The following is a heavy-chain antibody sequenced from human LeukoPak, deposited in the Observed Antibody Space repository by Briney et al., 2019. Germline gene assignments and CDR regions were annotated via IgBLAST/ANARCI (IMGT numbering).Heavy chain of an antibody. D-gene: IGHD5-18*01. CDR1: GFTFSDYY. CDR2: ISSSSSYT. J-gene: IGHJ6*02. V-gene: IGHV3-11*06. Sequence: GGSLRLSCAASGFTFSDYYMSWIRQAPGKGLEWVSYISSSSSYTNYADSVKGRFTISRDNAKNSLYLQMNSLRAEDTAVYYCARERGYPYYYYGMDVWGQGTTATVSS. CDR3: ARERGYPYYYYGMDV.